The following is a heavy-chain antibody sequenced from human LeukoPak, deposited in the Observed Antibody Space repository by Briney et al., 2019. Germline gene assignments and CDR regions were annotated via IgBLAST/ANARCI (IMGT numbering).Heavy chain of an antibody. CDR3: ARALRMVRGANYYYYYYMDV. V-gene: IGHV4-61*02. J-gene: IGHJ6*03. CDR1: GVSISSGSYY. CDR2: IYTSGST. Sequence: SQTLSLTCTVSGVSISSGSYYWSWIRQPAGKGLEWIGRIYTSGSTNYNPSLKSRVTISVDTSKNQFSLKLSSVTAADTAVYYCARALRMVRGANYYYYYYMDVWGKGTTVTISS. D-gene: IGHD3-10*01.